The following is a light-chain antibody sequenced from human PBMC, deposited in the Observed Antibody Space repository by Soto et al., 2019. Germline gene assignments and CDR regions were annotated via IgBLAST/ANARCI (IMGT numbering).Light chain of an antibody. Sequence: EIVLTQSPATLSLSPGERATLSCRASQSVSSYLAWYQQKPGQSPRLLIYDASNRDTGIPARFSGSGSGTDFPLTISSLEHEDFAVDYCQQRSNWPKLTFGGGTKVEIK. CDR2: DAS. J-gene: IGKJ4*01. CDR3: QQRSNWPKLT. CDR1: QSVSSY. V-gene: IGKV3-11*01.